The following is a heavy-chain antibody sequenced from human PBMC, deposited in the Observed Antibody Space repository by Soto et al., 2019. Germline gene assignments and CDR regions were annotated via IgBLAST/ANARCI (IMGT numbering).Heavy chain of an antibody. CDR2: INPNSGGT. V-gene: IGHV1-2*04. Sequence: ASVKVSCKASGYTFTGYYMHWVRQAPGQGLEWMGWINPNSGGTNYAQKFQGWVTMTRDTSISTAYMELRRLRSDDTAVYYWAGEGSRSSWDYFDYWGQGTLVTVSS. J-gene: IGHJ4*02. CDR1: GYTFTGYY. CDR3: AGEGSRSSWDYFDY. D-gene: IGHD6-13*01.